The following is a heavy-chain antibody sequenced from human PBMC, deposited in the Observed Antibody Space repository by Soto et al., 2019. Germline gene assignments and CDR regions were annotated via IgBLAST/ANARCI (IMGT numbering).Heavy chain of an antibody. J-gene: IGHJ5*02. D-gene: IGHD1-1*01. Sequence: GASVKASCKASGYTFTDNGFSSVQQAPGQGLEWMGWISPYNGNTNYAQRFQGRVTMTTDTSTNTAYMDLRSLRSDDTAVYYCARHNSQWPNWFDPWGQGTPVTVSS. CDR3: ARHNSQWPNWFDP. CDR1: GYTFTDNG. V-gene: IGHV1-18*01. CDR2: ISPYNGNT.